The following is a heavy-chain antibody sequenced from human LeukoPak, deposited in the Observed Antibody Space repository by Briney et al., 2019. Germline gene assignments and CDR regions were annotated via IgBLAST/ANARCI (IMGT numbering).Heavy chain of an antibody. CDR2: INPNSGGT. CDR1: GYTFTGYY. Sequence: ASVKVSCKASGYTFTGYYMHWVRQAPGQGLEWTGWINPNSGGTNYAQKFQGRVTMTRDTSISTAYIELSRLRSDDTAVYYCARGGVFYDSSGPSSYWGQGTLVTVSS. V-gene: IGHV1-2*02. D-gene: IGHD3-22*01. J-gene: IGHJ4*02. CDR3: ARGGVFYDSSGPSSY.